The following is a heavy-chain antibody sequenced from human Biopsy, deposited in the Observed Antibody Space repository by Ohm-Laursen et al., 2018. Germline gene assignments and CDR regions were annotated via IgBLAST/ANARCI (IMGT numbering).Heavy chain of an antibody. D-gene: IGHD2-21*01. CDR1: GYNFGNYY. CDR3: ARESPLRLGVCGAIRCFKEVFGMDV. J-gene: IGHJ6*02. Sequence: ASVKVSCKASGYNFGNYYINWVRKVPGQGLEWLGVVNPVAEATMYAQKFQDRITLTRDASTNTVYMDLTSLTSEDTAVYYCARESPLRLGVCGAIRCFKEVFGMDVWGQGTTVTVS. V-gene: IGHV1-46*01. CDR2: VNPVAEAT.